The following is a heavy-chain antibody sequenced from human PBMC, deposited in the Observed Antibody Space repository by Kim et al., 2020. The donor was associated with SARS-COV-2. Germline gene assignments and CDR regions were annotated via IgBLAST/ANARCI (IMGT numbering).Heavy chain of an antibody. CDR3: EASDY. CDR1: GFTFSNYA. CDR2: IGDSGVGT. Sequence: GGSLRLSCAASGFTFSNYAMSWARQAPGKGLEWVSTIGDSGVGTHYADSVKGRFTISRDNSKSTLFLQMSSLRAEDTAMYYCEASDYWGQGALVTVSS. J-gene: IGHJ4*02. V-gene: IGHV3-23*01.